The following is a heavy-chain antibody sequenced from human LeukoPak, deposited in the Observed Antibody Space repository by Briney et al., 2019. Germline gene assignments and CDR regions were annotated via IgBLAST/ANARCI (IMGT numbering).Heavy chain of an antibody. Sequence: SETLSLTCTVSGGSISSYYWSWIRQPPGKGLEWIGYIYYSGSTSYNPSLKSRVTISVDTSKNQFSLKLSSVTAADTAVYYCARQLGYCSSTSCPPYYYYGMDVWGQGTTVTVSS. CDR2: IYYSGST. CDR3: ARQLGYCSSTSCPPYYYYGMDV. J-gene: IGHJ6*02. D-gene: IGHD2-2*01. V-gene: IGHV4-59*08. CDR1: GGSISSYY.